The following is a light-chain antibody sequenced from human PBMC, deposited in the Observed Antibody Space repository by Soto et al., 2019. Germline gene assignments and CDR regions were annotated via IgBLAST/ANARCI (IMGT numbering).Light chain of an antibody. CDR1: QSISSY. Sequence: DIQMTQSPSSLSASVGDRVTITCRASQSISSYLNWYQQKPGKAPKLLIYAASSLQSGVPSRFSGSGSGTDFTLTISSLQPEEFATYYCQQSYSTLGITFGRRTRLEIK. CDR3: QQSYSTLGIT. CDR2: AAS. J-gene: IGKJ5*01. V-gene: IGKV1-39*01.